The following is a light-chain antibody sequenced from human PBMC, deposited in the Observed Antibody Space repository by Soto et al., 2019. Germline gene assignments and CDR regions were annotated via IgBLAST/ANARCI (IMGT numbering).Light chain of an antibody. Sequence: DIQMTQSPSTLSPSVGDRVTITCRPSQSISSWLAWYQQKPGKAPKLLMYKASSLESGVPSRFSGSGSGTEFTLTISSVQPDDFATYYCHQYNSYSGTFGQGTKVDIK. V-gene: IGKV1-5*03. CDR1: QSISSW. CDR2: KAS. CDR3: HQYNSYSGT. J-gene: IGKJ1*01.